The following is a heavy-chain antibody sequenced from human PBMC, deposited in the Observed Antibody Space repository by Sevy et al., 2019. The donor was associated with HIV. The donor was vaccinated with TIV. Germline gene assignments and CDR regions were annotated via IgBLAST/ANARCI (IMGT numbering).Heavy chain of an antibody. D-gene: IGHD2-21*02. CDR2: IIPRVAIS. Sequence: ASVKVSCMASGGSLSNYGMNWVRQVPGQGLEWMGGIIPRVAISNYAQKFQGRATITADESTSTMYLEVRSLRSEDTAVYFCASVRPCGGDCYFFDSWGQGTLVTVSS. CDR3: ASVRPCGGDCYFFDS. V-gene: IGHV1-69*10. J-gene: IGHJ4*02. CDR1: GGSLSNYG.